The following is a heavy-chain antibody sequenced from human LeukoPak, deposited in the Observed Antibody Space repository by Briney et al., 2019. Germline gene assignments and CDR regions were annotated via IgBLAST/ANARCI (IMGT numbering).Heavy chain of an antibody. Sequence: GGPLRLSCAASGFTFSSYGMHWVRQAPAKGLEGVAVIWYDGSNKYYADSVKGRFTISRDNSQNTLYLQMNSLRAEDTAVYYCARDVNTAYYYGMDVWGQGTTVTVSS. D-gene: IGHD2/OR15-2a*01. CDR1: GFTFSSYG. J-gene: IGHJ6*02. CDR3: ARDVNTAYYYGMDV. CDR2: IWYDGSNK. V-gene: IGHV3-33*01.